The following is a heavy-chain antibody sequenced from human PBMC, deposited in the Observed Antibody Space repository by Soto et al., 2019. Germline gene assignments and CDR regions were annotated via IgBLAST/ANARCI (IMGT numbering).Heavy chain of an antibody. Sequence: QVQLQESGPGLVKPSETLSLTYTVSGGSVTSGSYYWSWIRQPPGKGLEWIGYIYNSGSTNYNPSLKSRVTISVDTSKRQISLKLSSVTAADTAVYYCAKDQGIAVAVFDYWGRGTLVTVSS. CDR3: AKDQGIAVAVFDY. V-gene: IGHV4-61*01. CDR2: IYNSGST. J-gene: IGHJ4*02. D-gene: IGHD6-19*01. CDR1: GGSVTSGSYY.